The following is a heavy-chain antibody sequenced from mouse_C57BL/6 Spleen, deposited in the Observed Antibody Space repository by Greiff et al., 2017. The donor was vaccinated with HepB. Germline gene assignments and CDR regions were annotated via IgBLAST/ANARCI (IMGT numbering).Heavy chain of an antibody. CDR1: GFTFSDYG. V-gene: IGHV5-17*01. CDR2: ISSGSSTI. Sequence: EVQVVESGGGLVKPGGSLKLSCAASGFTFSDYGMHWVRQAPEKGLEWVAYISSGSSTIYYADTVKGRFTISRDNAKNTLFLQMTSLRSEDTAMYYWARPEGSDDWFAYWGQGTLVTVSA. J-gene: IGHJ3*01. CDR3: ARPEGSDDWFAY.